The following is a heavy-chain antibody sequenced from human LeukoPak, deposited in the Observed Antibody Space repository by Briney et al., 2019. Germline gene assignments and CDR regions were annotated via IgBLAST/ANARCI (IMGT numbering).Heavy chain of an antibody. CDR3: ARGAPRVRHDYVWGSYRLSWFDP. J-gene: IGHJ5*02. Sequence: SETLSLTCAVSGGSISSSNWWSWVRQPPGKGLEWIGEIYHSGSTNYNPSLKSRVTISVDTSKNQFSLKLSSVTAADTAVYYCARGAPRVRHDYVWGSYRLSWFDPWGQGTLVTVSS. V-gene: IGHV4-4*02. CDR2: IYHSGST. D-gene: IGHD3-16*02. CDR1: GGSISSSNW.